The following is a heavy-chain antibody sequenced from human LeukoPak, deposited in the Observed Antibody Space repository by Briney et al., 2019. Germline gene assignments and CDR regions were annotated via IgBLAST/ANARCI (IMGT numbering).Heavy chain of an antibody. Sequence: GGSLRLSCAASGFTFSSYSMNWVRQDPGKGLVWVSYISSSSSTIYYADSVKGRFTISRDNAKNTLYLQMNSLRAEDTAVYYCARALAVTGTGGFDPWGQGTLVTVSS. D-gene: IGHD6-19*01. CDR3: ARALAVTGTGGFDP. J-gene: IGHJ5*02. V-gene: IGHV3-48*01. CDR2: ISSSSSTI. CDR1: GFTFSSYS.